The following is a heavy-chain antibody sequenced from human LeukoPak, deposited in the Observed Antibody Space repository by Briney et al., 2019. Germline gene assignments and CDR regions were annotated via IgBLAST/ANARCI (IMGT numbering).Heavy chain of an antibody. CDR1: GGSISSSSYY. V-gene: IGHV4-39*01. J-gene: IGHJ4*02. CDR3: SGYLSY. D-gene: IGHD3-22*01. Sequence: SETLSLTCTVSGGSISSSSYYWIRIRQTPGKGLEWIGSGYYTGPTYYNSSLKSRVTISVDTSKNQFSLKLSSVTAADTADCASSGYLSYWGQGIRVAVSS. CDR2: GYYTGPT.